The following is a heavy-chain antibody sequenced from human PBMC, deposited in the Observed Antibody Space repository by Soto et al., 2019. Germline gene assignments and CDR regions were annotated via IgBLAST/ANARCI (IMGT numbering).Heavy chain of an antibody. CDR3: ARGSDHGDYYLFDY. CDR1: GFTFSSYA. V-gene: IGHV3-33*01. Sequence: QVQLVESGGGVVQPGRSLRLSCAASGFTFSSYALHWVRQAPGRGLEWVALIWYDGANKFYADSVRGRFTISRDSSKNTLSLQMNSLTAEDTAVYYCARGSDHGDYYLFDYWGQGTLVTVSS. J-gene: IGHJ4*02. CDR2: IWYDGANK. D-gene: IGHD4-17*01.